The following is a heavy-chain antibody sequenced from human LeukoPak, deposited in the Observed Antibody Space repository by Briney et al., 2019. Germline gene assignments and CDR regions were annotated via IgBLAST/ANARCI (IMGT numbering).Heavy chain of an antibody. Sequence: GGSLRLSCAASGFTFTNVWMSWVRQAPGKGLEWVGRIKSKTDGGTTDYAAPVKGRFTISRDDSKNTLYLQMNSLKTEDTAVYYCTTDLDSSLLVVSDVMGSYFDYWGQGTLVTVSS. D-gene: IGHD2-2*01. J-gene: IGHJ4*02. V-gene: IGHV3-15*01. CDR2: IKSKTDGGTT. CDR1: GFTFTNVW. CDR3: TTDLDSSLLVVSDVMGSYFDY.